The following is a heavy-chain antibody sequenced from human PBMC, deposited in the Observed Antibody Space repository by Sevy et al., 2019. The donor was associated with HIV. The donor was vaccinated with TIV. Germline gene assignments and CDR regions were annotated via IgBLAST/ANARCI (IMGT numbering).Heavy chain of an antibody. D-gene: IGHD4-17*01. CDR3: ARDLPPSATTVAHFDF. Sequence: GGSLRLSCAASGFSFSNYEMNWVRQAPGKGLEWISYISSSGSRIYYADSVRGRFIISRDNAKNSLYLQMSSLRAEDTAVSYCARDLPPSATTVAHFDFWGQGTLVTVSS. CDR2: ISSSGSRI. J-gene: IGHJ4*02. CDR1: GFSFSNYE. V-gene: IGHV3-48*03.